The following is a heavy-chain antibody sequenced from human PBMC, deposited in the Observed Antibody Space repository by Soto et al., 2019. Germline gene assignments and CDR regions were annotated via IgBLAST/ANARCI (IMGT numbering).Heavy chain of an antibody. V-gene: IGHV1-69*12. Sequence: QVQLVQSGAEVKKPGSSVKVSCKASGGTFSSYAISWVRQAPGQGLEWMGGIIPIFGTANYAQKFQGRVTITADESTSTAYMELSSLRSEDTAVYYCAREPSYCTNGVCYSLGWYWGQGTLVTVSS. J-gene: IGHJ4*02. CDR2: IIPIFGTA. CDR3: AREPSYCTNGVCYSLGWY. CDR1: GGTFSSYA. D-gene: IGHD2-8*01.